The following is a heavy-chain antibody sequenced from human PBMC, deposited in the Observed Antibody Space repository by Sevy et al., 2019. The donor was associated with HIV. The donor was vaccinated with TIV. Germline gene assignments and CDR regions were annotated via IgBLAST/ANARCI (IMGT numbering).Heavy chain of an antibody. V-gene: IGHV1-24*01. CDR1: GYTLTGFS. J-gene: IGHJ4*02. D-gene: IGHD3-22*01. CDR2: FDPEDGET. Sequence: ASVKVSCNVTGYTLTGFSMHWVRQTPGKGLEWMGTFDPEDGETIYAQKFQGRVIMTEDTSADTAHMDLSSLTSEDTAVYYCATTKDYYDSSGYPFDYWGQGTLVTVSS. CDR3: ATTKDYYDSSGYPFDY.